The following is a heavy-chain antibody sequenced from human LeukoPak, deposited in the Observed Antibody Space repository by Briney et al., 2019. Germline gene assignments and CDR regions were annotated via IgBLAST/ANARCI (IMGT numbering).Heavy chain of an antibody. D-gene: IGHD4-11*01. CDR1: GGSISSSSYY. V-gene: IGHV4-39*01. CDR3: TRRGTATTERFDY. J-gene: IGHJ4*02. Sequence: PSGTLSLTCAVSGGSISSSSYYWGWIRQPPGKGLEWIGSIYYSGSTYYNPSLKSRVTISVDTSKNQFSLKLSSVTAADTAVYYCTRRGTATTERFDYWGQGTLVTVSS. CDR2: IYYSGST.